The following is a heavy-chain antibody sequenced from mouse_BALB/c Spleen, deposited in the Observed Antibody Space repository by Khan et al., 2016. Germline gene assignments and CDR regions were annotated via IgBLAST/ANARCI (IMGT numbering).Heavy chain of an antibody. J-gene: IGHJ3*01. CDR3: SSDYDGFAY. CDR2: IWGDGRT. CDR1: GFSLTGYG. Sequence: QVQLKESGPGLVAPSQSLSITCTVSGFSLTGYGVKWVRQPPGKGLEWLGKIWGDGRTDYNSAIKSRVSISMDNSTHQVFLKMNSLQTDDKAKYSCSSDYDGFAYWGQGTLVSVAA. D-gene: IGHD2-12*01. V-gene: IGHV2-6-7*01.